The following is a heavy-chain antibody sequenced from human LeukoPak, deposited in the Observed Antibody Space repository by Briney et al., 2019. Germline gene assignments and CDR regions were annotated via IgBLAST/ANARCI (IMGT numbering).Heavy chain of an antibody. V-gene: IGHV4-59*01. D-gene: IGHD3-16*02. CDR3: ARVPRGVWGSYRHSYYMDV. CDR2: IYYIGST. Sequence: SETLSLTCTVSGDSIGSSYWSWIRQPPGKGLEWSGCIYYIGSTNYNPSLKSRVTISEDLSKNQFSLKLRSLTAADTAVYYCARVPRGVWGSYRHSYYMDVWGKGTAVTVSS. J-gene: IGHJ6*03. CDR1: GDSIGSSY.